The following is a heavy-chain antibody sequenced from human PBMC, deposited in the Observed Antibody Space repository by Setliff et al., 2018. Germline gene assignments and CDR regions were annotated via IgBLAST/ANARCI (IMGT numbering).Heavy chain of an antibody. CDR1: GGSFSGYY. V-gene: IGHV4-34*12. Sequence: PSETLSLTCAVYGGSFSGYYWSWIRQPPGKRLEWIGEIIHTGSINYNPSLKSRVTISMDTSKNQFSLRVSSVTAADTAVYYCAREQWLDPPGYYYMDVWAKGTTVTVSS. CDR3: AREQWLDPPGYYYMDV. J-gene: IGHJ6*03. CDR2: IIHTGSI. D-gene: IGHD6-19*01.